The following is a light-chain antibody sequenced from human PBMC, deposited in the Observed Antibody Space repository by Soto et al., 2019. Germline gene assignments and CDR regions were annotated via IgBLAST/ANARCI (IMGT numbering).Light chain of an antibody. CDR2: GAS. Sequence: SVTTPTTGTLPLLPGHRAAISSRSSQSVSSSNLAGYQQNPGQAPRLCIYGASSRATGIPDRFRGSGSGTDFSLTIKRLEPEDFAVYYCQHYDSSPQTFGQGTKV. V-gene: IGKV3-20*01. CDR1: QSVSSSN. J-gene: IGKJ1*01. CDR3: QHYDSSPQT.